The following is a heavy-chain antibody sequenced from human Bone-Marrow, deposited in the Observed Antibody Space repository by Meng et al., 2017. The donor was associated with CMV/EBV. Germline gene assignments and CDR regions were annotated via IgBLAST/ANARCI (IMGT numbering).Heavy chain of an antibody. CDR2: INWNGGST. J-gene: IGHJ6*02. Sequence: GESLKISCAASGITFDDYAMYWVRQAPGKGLEWVSGINWNGGSTSYAGSVKGRFTISRDNAKNSLYLQMNSLRAEDTALYYCARGLRAAAKHYYYGMDVWGQGTTVTVSS. V-gene: IGHV3-20*04. D-gene: IGHD6-13*01. CDR1: GITFDDYA. CDR3: ARGLRAAAKHYYYGMDV.